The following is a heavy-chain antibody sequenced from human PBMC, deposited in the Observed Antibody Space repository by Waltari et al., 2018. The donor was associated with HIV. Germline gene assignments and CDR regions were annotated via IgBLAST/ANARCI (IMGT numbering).Heavy chain of an antibody. CDR1: GYTFTGYY. Sequence: QVQLVQSGAEVKKPGASVKVSCKASGYTFTGYYMNWVRQAPGQGLEWMGWVSPNSGGTNYAQKFQGRVTMTRDTSISTAYMDLSRLRSDDTAVYYCGRDRWEGAFDIWGQGTMVTVSS. D-gene: IGHD1-26*01. V-gene: IGHV1-2*02. J-gene: IGHJ3*02. CDR3: GRDRWEGAFDI. CDR2: VSPNSGGT.